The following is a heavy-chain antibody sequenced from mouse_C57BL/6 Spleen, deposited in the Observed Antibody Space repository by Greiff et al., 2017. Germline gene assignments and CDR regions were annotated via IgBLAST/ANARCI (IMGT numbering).Heavy chain of an antibody. CDR1: GYTFTDYY. D-gene: IGHD2-14*01. Sequence: EVQLQQSGPELVKPGASVKISCKASGYTFTDYYMNWVKQSHGKSLEWIGDINPNNGGTSYNQKFKGKATLTVDKSSSTAYMELRSLTSEDSAVYYCARWDYRGYFDVWGTGTTVTVSS. CDR2: INPNNGGT. J-gene: IGHJ1*03. V-gene: IGHV1-26*01. CDR3: ARWDYRGYFDV.